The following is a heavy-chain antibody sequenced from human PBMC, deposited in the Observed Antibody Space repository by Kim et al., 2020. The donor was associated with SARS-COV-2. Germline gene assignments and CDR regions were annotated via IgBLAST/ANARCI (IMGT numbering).Heavy chain of an antibody. CDR1: GFTFSSNS. D-gene: IGHD4-17*01. CDR2: ISSTSSSI. V-gene: IGHV3-21*04. Sequence: GGSLRLSCAASGFTFSSNSMNWVRQAPGKGLEWVSSISSTSSSIYYADSVKGRFTISRDNAKNSLYLQMNSLRAEDTAVYYCVREEDYDFDYWGQGTLVTVSS. J-gene: IGHJ4*02. CDR3: VREEDYDFDY.